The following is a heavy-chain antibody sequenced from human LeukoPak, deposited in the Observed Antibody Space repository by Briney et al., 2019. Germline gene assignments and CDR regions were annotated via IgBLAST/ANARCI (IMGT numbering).Heavy chain of an antibody. Sequence: PSETLSLTCTVSGGSISSSSYYWGWIRQPPGKGLEWIGSIYYSGSTYYNPSLKSRVTISVDTSKNQFSLKLSSVTAADTAVYYCARKYQLLYINWFDPWGQGTLVTVSS. D-gene: IGHD2-2*02. CDR2: IYYSGST. V-gene: IGHV4-39*07. J-gene: IGHJ5*02. CDR3: ARKYQLLYINWFDP. CDR1: GGSISSSSYY.